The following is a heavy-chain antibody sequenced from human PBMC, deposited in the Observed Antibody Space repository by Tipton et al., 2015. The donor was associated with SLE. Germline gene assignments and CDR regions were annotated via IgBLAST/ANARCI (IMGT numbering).Heavy chain of an antibody. CDR3: TTDPATTRAFDI. Sequence: SLRLSCAASGFTFSNAWMSWVRQAPGKGLEWVGRIKSKTDGGTTDYAAPVKGRFTISRGDSKNTLYLQMNSLKTEDTAVYYCTTDPATTRAFDIWGQGTMVTVSS. V-gene: IGHV3-15*01. CDR2: IKSKTDGGTT. J-gene: IGHJ3*02. D-gene: IGHD2-15*01. CDR1: GFTFSNAW.